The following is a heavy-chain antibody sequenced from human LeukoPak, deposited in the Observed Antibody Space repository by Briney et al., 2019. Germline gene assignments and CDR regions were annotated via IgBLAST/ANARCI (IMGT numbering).Heavy chain of an antibody. J-gene: IGHJ6*02. D-gene: IGHD3-10*01. CDR3: ARAEELLLWFGELLSSHYYGMDV. CDR2: ISSDGSST. CDR1: GFTFSSYW. Sequence: PGGSLRLSCAASGFTFSSYWMHWVRQAPGKGLVWVSRISSDGSSTSYADSVKGRFTISRDNAKNTLYLQMNSLRAEDTAVYYCARAEELLLWFGELLSSHYYGMDVWGQGTTVTVSS. V-gene: IGHV3-74*01.